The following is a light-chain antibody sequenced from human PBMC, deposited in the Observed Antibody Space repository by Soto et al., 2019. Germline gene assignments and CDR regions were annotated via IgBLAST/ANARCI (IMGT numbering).Light chain of an antibody. V-gene: IGLV8-61*01. J-gene: IGLJ3*02. CDR2: STN. Sequence: QAVVTQEPSFSVSPGRTVKLTFGLNSGSVSTAYYPSWYQQTPGQAPRTLFYSTNTRSSGVPARFSGSILGNKAALTITGAQADDESDYYCVLYMASGFWVFGGGTKLTVL. CDR1: SGSVSTAYY. CDR3: VLYMASGFWV.